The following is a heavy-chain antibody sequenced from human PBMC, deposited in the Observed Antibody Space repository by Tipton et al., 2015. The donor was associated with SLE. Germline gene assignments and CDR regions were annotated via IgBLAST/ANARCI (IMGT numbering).Heavy chain of an antibody. V-gene: IGHV3-30*02. Sequence: SLRLSCAASGFTFSSYAMSWVRQAPGKGLEWVAFIRSDGSHEYHADSVKGRFTISRDNSKNTLYLQMNSLRAEDTAVYYCAKDLRYFDWFHQFDIWGQGTMVTVSS. CDR2: IRSDGSHE. CDR1: GFTFSSYA. CDR3: AKDLRYFDWFHQFDI. D-gene: IGHD3-9*01. J-gene: IGHJ3*02.